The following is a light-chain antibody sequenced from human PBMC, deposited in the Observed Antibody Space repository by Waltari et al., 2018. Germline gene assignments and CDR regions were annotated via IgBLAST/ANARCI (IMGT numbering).Light chain of an antibody. Sequence: PGEGATLSYKASQSVSSKLAWYGQKPGQPPRLLIYGGSTRATGIPARFSGSGSGTEFTLTISSLQSEDFAVYYCQQYNNWPLTFGGGTKVEIK. V-gene: IGKV3D-15*01. CDR2: GGS. CDR3: QQYNNWPLT. J-gene: IGKJ4*01. CDR1: QSVSSK.